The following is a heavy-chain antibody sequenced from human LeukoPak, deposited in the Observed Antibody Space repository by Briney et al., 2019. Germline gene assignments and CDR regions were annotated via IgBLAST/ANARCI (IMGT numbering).Heavy chain of an antibody. V-gene: IGHV1-46*01. CDR2: INPSGGST. Sequence: ASVKVSCKASGYTFTSYYMHWVRQAPGQGLEWMGMINPSGGSTSNAQKFQGRVTMTRDTSTSTVYMELSSLRSEDTAVYYCASYYSSTWYPGAEYFQHWGQGTLVTVSS. J-gene: IGHJ1*01. CDR1: GYTFTSYY. D-gene: IGHD6-13*01. CDR3: ASYYSSTWYPGAEYFQH.